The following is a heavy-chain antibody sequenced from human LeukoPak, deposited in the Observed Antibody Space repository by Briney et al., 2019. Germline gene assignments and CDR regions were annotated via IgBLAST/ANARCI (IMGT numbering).Heavy chain of an antibody. CDR3: TGYRAP. V-gene: IGHV4-59*12. J-gene: IGHJ4*02. D-gene: IGHD1-1*01. CDR2: IYYSGST. Sequence: SETLSLTSTVSGGSISSYYWSWIRQPPGKGLEWIGYIYYSGSTNYNPSLKSRVTISVDTSKNQFSLKLSSVTAEDTAVYYCTGYRAPWGQGTLVTVSS. CDR1: GGSISSYY.